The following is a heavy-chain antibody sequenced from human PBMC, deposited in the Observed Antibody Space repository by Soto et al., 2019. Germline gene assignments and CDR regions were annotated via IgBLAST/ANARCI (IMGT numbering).Heavy chain of an antibody. D-gene: IGHD6-13*01. CDR2: IYYSGST. J-gene: IGHJ5*02. CDR3: ARKRRWSGGWFDP. CDR1: GGSISSYY. Sequence: SETLSLTCTVSGGSISSYYWSWIRQPPGKGLEWIGYIYYSGSTNYNPSLKSRVTISVDTSKNQFSLKLSSVTAADTAVYYCARKRRWSGGWFDPWGQGTLVTVSS. V-gene: IGHV4-59*01.